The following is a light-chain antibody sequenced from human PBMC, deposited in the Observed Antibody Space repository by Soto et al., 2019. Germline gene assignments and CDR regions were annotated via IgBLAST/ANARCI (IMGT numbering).Light chain of an antibody. CDR2: GAS. CDR1: QNISSN. CDR3: QQYNNWLWT. V-gene: IGKV3-15*01. Sequence: EIVMTQSPATRSVSPGERATLSCRASQNISSNLAWYQQKPGQAPRVLIDGASTWATGIPARFSGSGSGTEFTLTISSLQSEDFAVYYCQQYNNWLWTFGQGTKVEIK. J-gene: IGKJ1*01.